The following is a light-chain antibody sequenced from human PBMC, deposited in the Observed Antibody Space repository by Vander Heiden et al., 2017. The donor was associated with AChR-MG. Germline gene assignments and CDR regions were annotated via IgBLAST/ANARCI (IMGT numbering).Light chain of an antibody. CDR1: QSVTSN. J-gene: IGKJ2*01. CDR3: QQYDNWPRT. V-gene: IGKV3-15*01. Sequence: VMTQSPATLSVSPGERATLSCRASQSVTSNLAWYQQKPGQAPRLLIYGASTRATGIPDRFSGSGSGTEFTLTISSLQSEDSAVYYCQQYDNWPRTFGQGTTLEI. CDR2: GAS.